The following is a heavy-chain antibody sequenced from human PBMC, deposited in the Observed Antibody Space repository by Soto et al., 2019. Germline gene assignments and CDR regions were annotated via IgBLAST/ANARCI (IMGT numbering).Heavy chain of an antibody. D-gene: IGHD3-22*01. Sequence: PSETLSLTCTVSGGSISSGGYYWSWIRQHPGKGLEWIGYIYYSGSTYYNPSLKSRVTISVDTSKNQFSLKLSSVTAADTAVYYCARDRVPQNHYDSSGPLDYWGQGTLVTVSS. J-gene: IGHJ4*02. CDR3: ARDRVPQNHYDSSGPLDY. CDR2: IYYSGST. V-gene: IGHV4-31*03. CDR1: GGSISSGGYY.